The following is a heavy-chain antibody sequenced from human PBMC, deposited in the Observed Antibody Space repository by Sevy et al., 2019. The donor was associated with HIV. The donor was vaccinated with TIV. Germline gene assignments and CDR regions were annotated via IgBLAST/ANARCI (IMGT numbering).Heavy chain of an antibody. Sequence: GGSLRLSCSASGFTFSSYAMHWVRQAPGKGLEYVSAISSNGGSTYYADSVKGRFTNSRDNSKNTLYLQMSSLRAEDTAVYYCRTVYSSSWYYFDYWGQGTLVTVSS. CDR2: ISSNGGST. CDR1: GFTFSSYA. V-gene: IGHV3-64D*06. CDR3: RTVYSSSWYYFDY. J-gene: IGHJ4*02. D-gene: IGHD6-13*01.